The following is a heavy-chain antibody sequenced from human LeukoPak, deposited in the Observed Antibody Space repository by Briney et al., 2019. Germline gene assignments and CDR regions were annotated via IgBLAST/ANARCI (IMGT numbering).Heavy chain of an antibody. CDR3: ARDPRFRKAEIPFDY. CDR2: ISGYNGNT. CDR1: GYTFTSYG. J-gene: IGHJ4*02. V-gene: IGHV1-18*01. D-gene: IGHD6-13*01. Sequence: ASVKVSCKASGYTFTSYGISWVRQAPGQGLEWMGWISGYNGNTNYAQKFQGRVTMTTDTSTSTAYMELRSLRSDDTAVYYCARDPRFRKAEIPFDYWGQGTLVTVSS.